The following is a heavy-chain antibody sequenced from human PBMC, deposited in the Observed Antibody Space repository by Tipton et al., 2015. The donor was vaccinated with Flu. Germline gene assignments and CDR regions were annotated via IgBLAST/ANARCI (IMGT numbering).Heavy chain of an antibody. CDR3: ARGAAAHDAFDI. Sequence: SLRLSCAASGFTFSSYAMHWVRQAPGKGLEYVSAISSNGGSTYYANSVKGRFTISRDNSKSTLYLQMGSLRAEDMAVYYCARGAAAHDAFDIWGQGTMVTVSS. V-gene: IGHV3-64*01. CDR2: ISSNGGST. CDR1: GFTFSSYA. J-gene: IGHJ3*02. D-gene: IGHD2-2*01.